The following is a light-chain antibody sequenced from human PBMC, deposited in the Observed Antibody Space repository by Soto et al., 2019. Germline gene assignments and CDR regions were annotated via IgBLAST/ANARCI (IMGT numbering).Light chain of an antibody. CDR2: STH. J-gene: IGLJ2*01. CDR3: AGWDASRNGPV. Sequence: QSVLTQPPSASGTPGQRVIISCSGSSSNIGSNPVNWYQQLPGTAPKVLIYSTHQRPSGVPDRFSGSESGTSASLAISGLQSEDEGDYYCAGWDASRNGPVFGGGTKLTVL. V-gene: IGLV1-44*01. CDR1: SSNIGSNP.